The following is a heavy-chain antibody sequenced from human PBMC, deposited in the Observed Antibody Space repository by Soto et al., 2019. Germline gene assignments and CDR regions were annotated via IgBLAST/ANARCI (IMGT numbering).Heavy chain of an antibody. J-gene: IGHJ4*02. Sequence: GGSLRLSCAASGFPFVNAWMSWVRQAPGKGLEWVGRIKSKADGGTTDYPAPVKGRFTISRDDSKNTLYLQMNSLKTEDTAVYYCATEGVVTPKYLDFWGQGTLVTVSS. CDR3: ATEGVVTPKYLDF. D-gene: IGHD4-4*01. CDR1: GFPFVNAW. V-gene: IGHV3-15*07. CDR2: IKSKADGGTT.